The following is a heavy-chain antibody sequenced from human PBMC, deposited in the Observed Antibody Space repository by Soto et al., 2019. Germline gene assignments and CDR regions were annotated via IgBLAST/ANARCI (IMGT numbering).Heavy chain of an antibody. CDR1: GFTFGDYA. D-gene: IGHD1-1*01. J-gene: IGHJ4*02. CDR2: IRSKAYGGTT. Sequence: GGSLRLSCTASGFTFGDYAMSWFRQAPGKGLEWVGFIRSKAYGGTTEYAASVKGRFTISRDDSKSIAYLQMNSLKTEDTAVYYCTRDGALMHYNWMGEYPSTYWGQGTLVTVSS. CDR3: TRDGALMHYNWMGEYPSTY. V-gene: IGHV3-49*03.